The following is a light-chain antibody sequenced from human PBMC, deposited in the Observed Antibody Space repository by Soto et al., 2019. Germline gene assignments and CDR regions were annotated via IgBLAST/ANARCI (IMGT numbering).Light chain of an antibody. CDR2: RND. Sequence: QSVLTQTRSASGTPGQSVTISCSGSNSNMGRNYVYWYQQVPGTAPKLLMYRNDVRPSGVPDRFTGSKSGTSASLAISGLRSEDEADYYCAVWDNSLNGVAFGGGTKLTVL. V-gene: IGLV1-47*01. J-gene: IGLJ2*01. CDR3: AVWDNSLNGVA. CDR1: NSNMGRNY.